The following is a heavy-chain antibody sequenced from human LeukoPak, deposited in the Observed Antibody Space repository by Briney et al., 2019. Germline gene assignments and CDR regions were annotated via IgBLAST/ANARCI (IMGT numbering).Heavy chain of an antibody. CDR1: GFTLRNYE. V-gene: IGHV3-7*01. D-gene: IGHD2-15*01. J-gene: IGHJ4*02. Sequence: TGGSLRLSCAASGFTLRNYEMNWVRQSPGKGLEWVANIDPDGSHQYYVDSVKGRFTISKDNAKNSLYLQMNSLRAEDTAVYYCARDSGRREDYWGQGALVTVSS. CDR2: IDPDGSHQ. CDR3: ARDSGRREDY.